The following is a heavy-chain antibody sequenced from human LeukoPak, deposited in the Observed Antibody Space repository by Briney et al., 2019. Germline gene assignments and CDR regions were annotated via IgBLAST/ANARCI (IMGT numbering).Heavy chain of an antibody. CDR2: INPNSGGT. V-gene: IGHV1-2*04. D-gene: IGHD3-10*01. J-gene: IGHJ3*02. Sequence: ASVKVSCKASGYTFTGYYMHWVRQAPGQGLEWMGWINPNSGGTNYAQKFQGWVTMTRDTFISTAYMELSRLRSDDTAVYYCARDYYGSGTRGAFDIWGQGTMVTVSS. CDR1: GYTFTGYY. CDR3: ARDYYGSGTRGAFDI.